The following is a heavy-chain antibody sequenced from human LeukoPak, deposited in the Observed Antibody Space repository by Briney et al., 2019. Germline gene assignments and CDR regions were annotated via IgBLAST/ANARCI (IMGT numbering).Heavy chain of an antibody. D-gene: IGHD3-22*01. CDR2: ISYSGST. CDR3: ARSTWLLDT. V-gene: IGHV4-30-4*01. Sequence: PSETLSLTCTVSGGSISSGDYYWSWIRQPPGKGLEWIGHISYSGSTYYKPSLKSRVIISVDASKNQFSLKLSSLTAADTAVYYCARSTWLLDTWGQGTLVTVSS. J-gene: IGHJ4*02. CDR1: GGSISSGDYY.